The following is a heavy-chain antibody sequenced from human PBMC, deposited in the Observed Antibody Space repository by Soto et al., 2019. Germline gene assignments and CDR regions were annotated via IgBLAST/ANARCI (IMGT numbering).Heavy chain of an antibody. D-gene: IGHD6-13*01. V-gene: IGHV3-11*06. CDR1: GFTFSDYY. CDR3: ARESSIAADEY. J-gene: IGHJ4*02. Sequence: PGGSLRLSCAASGFTFSDYYMSWIRQAPGKGLEWVSYISSSSSYTNYADSVKGRFTISRDNAKNSLYLQMNSLRAEDTAVYYCARESSIAADEYWGQGTLVTVSS. CDR2: ISSSSSYT.